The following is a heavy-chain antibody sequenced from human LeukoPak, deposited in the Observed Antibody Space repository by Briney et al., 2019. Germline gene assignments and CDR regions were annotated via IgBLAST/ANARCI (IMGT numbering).Heavy chain of an antibody. Sequence: GASVKVSCKASGYTFTSYDINWVRQATGQGLEWMGWMNPNSGNTGYAQKFQGGVTMTRNTSISTAYMELSSLRSEDTVVYYCARGSDYGDYNWFDPWGQGTLVTVSS. CDR2: MNPNSGNT. CDR1: GYTFTSYD. D-gene: IGHD4-17*01. J-gene: IGHJ5*02. V-gene: IGHV1-8*01. CDR3: ARGSDYGDYNWFDP.